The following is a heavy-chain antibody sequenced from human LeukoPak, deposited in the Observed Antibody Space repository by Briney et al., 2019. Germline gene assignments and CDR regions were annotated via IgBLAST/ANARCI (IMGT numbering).Heavy chain of an antibody. Sequence: EASVKVSCKASGGTFSSYAISWVRQAPGQGLEWMGGIIPIFGTANYAQKFQGRVTITTDESTSTAYMELSSLRSEDTAVYYCARDRVDDYVWGSYRYQTRSFDYWGQGTLVTVSS. J-gene: IGHJ4*02. CDR1: GGTFSSYA. CDR2: IIPIFGTA. D-gene: IGHD3-16*02. V-gene: IGHV1-69*05. CDR3: ARDRVDDYVWGSYRYQTRSFDY.